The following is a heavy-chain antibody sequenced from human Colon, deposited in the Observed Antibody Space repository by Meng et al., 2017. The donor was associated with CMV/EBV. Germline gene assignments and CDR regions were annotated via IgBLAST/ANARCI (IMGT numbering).Heavy chain of an antibody. V-gene: IGHV1-2*02. CDR1: GYTGYY. CDR3: ARVVADSYGLDV. D-gene: IGHD5-12*01. Sequence: ASVKVSCKASGYTGYYIHWVRQAPGRGLEWMGWFNLDSNSRDYARNFQGRVSMTRDTSLHSVSMELSGLTSDDTAIYYCARVVADSYGLDVWGQGTTVTVSS. CDR2: FNLDSNSR. J-gene: IGHJ6*02.